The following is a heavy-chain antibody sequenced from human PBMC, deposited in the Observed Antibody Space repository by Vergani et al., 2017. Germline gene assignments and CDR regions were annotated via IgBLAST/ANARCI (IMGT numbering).Heavy chain of an antibody. D-gene: IGHD3-3*01. Sequence: QVQLQESGLGLVKPSETLSLTCTVSGGSISSYYWSWIRQPPGKGLEWIGYIYYSGSTNYNPSLKSRVTISVDTSKNQFSLKLSSVTAADTAVYYCARDRLHYDFWSAHPYYYMDVWGKGTTATVSS. J-gene: IGHJ6*03. V-gene: IGHV4-59*01. CDR1: GGSISSYY. CDR3: ARDRLHYDFWSAHPYYYMDV. CDR2: IYYSGST.